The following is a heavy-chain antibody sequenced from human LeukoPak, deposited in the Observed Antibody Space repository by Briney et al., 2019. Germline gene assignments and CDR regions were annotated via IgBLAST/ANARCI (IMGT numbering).Heavy chain of an antibody. V-gene: IGHV3-7*01. CDR2: MNSDGRVK. CDR1: GFTFSSFW. CDR3: ARAPGWAAYDI. D-gene: IGHD6-19*01. J-gene: IGHJ3*02. Sequence: WGSLRLSCAASGFTFSSFWMAWLRQAPGRGLESVASMNSDGRVKNYVDSVTGRFTISRDNAKNSLYLQMNSLRGEDTSIYYCARAPGWAAYDIWGQGTMVTVSS.